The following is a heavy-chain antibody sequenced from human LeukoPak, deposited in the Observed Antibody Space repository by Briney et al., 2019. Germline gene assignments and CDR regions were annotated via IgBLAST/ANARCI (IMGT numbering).Heavy chain of an antibody. D-gene: IGHD3-10*01. CDR1: GFTFSSYA. Sequence: GGSLRLSCAASGFTFSSYAMSWVRQAPGKGLEWVSSISGSGNRTYYADSVKGRFTISRDNAKNSLYLQMNSLRVEDTAVYYCACRPSDIRYYGVFDFWGQGSLVTVSS. CDR2: ISGSGNRT. V-gene: IGHV3-23*01. J-gene: IGHJ4*02. CDR3: ACRPSDIRYYGVFDF.